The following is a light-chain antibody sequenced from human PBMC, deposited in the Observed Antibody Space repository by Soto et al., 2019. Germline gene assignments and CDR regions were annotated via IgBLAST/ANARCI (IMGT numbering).Light chain of an antibody. CDR1: QSINSW. CDR3: QQYSDSSGA. V-gene: IGKV1-5*01. J-gene: IGKJ1*01. CDR2: DAS. Sequence: DIQMTQSPSTLSASVGDRVTITCRASQSINSWLAWYQQKPGKAPKVLIFDASTLESGVPSRFSGSGSGTDFTLTISSLQPDDFATYYCQQYSDSSGAFGQGTKVDI.